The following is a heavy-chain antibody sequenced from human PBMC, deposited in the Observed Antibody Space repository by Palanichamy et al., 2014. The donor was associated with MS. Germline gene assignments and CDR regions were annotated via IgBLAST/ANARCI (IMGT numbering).Heavy chain of an antibody. CDR1: GGSITSNGW. J-gene: IGHJ4*02. D-gene: IGHD3-22*01. Sequence: QVQLQESGPGLVKPSGTLSLTCAVSGGSITSNGWWSWLRQSPGKGPEWIADIYHGGNTKYNPSLNSRVTISLDKSKNQFSLKVSSVTAADTAVYYCARVKYYDSTAHYYDNWGRGTLVIVSS. CDR3: ARVKYYDSTAHYYDN. CDR2: IYHGGNT. V-gene: IGHV4-4*02.